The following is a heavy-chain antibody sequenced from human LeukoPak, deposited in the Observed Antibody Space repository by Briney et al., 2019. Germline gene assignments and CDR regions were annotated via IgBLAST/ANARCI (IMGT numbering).Heavy chain of an antibody. J-gene: IGHJ6*03. Sequence: PSETLSLTCAVSGGSFSGYYWSWIRQPPGKGLEWIGEINHSGSTNYNPSLKSRVTISVDTSKNQFSLKLSSVTAADTAVYYCARGKRNPYYYYMDVWGKGTTVTVSS. V-gene: IGHV4-34*01. CDR1: GGSFSGYY. CDR2: INHSGST. D-gene: IGHD1-14*01. CDR3: ARGKRNPYYYYMDV.